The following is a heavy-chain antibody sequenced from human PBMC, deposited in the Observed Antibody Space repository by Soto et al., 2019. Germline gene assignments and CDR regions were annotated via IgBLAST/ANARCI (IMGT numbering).Heavy chain of an antibody. CDR1: GGSISSSSYY. V-gene: IGHV4-39*01. D-gene: IGHD3-10*01. J-gene: IGHJ4*02. Sequence: SETLSLTCTVSGGSISSSSYYWGWIRQPPGKGLEWIGSIYYSGSTYYNPSLKSRVTISVDTSKNQFSLKLSSVTAADTAVYYCARQGITMVRGVITRRYYFDYWGRGTLVTVSS. CDR3: ARQGITMVRGVITRRYYFDY. CDR2: IYYSGST.